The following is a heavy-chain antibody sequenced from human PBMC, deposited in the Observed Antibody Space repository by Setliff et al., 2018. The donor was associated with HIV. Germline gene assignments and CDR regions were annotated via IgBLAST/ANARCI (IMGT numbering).Heavy chain of an antibody. J-gene: IGHJ3*02. CDR3: ARLGYSGSLVGAFDI. V-gene: IGHV4-59*08. CDR1: GGSISNYY. D-gene: IGHD1-26*01. CDR2: VYYNWAT. Sequence: SETLSLTCTVSGGSISNYYWSWIRQPPGKGLEWVGNVYYNWATYYNPSLKNRVTISVDTSKNQFSLNLTSVTAADTAVYYCARLGYSGSLVGAFDIWGQGTMVTVSS.